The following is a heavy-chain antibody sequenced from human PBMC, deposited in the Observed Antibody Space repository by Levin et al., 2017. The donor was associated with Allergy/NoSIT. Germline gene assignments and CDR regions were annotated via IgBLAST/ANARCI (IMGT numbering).Heavy chain of an antibody. CDR2: ISSDGSNK. Sequence: PGGSLRLSCAASGFTFSNYGMHWVRQAPGKGLEWVAVISSDGSNKYYADSVKGRFTISRDNSKNTVYLLMNSLRAEDTAVYYCAKGRYSSSWYYFDYWGQGTLVTVSS. D-gene: IGHD6-13*01. CDR3: AKGRYSSSWYYFDY. CDR1: GFTFSNYG. J-gene: IGHJ4*02. V-gene: IGHV3-30*18.